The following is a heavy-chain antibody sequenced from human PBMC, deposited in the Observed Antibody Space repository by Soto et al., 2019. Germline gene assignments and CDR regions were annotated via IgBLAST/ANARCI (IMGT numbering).Heavy chain of an antibody. CDR2: INTYNGNT. CDR3: AREGASGRGGLDY. CDR1: GYTFTSYG. D-gene: IGHD6-19*01. J-gene: IGHJ4*02. Sequence: QVQLVQSGAEVKKPGASVKVSCKSSGYTFTSYGISWVRQAPGQGLEWMGWINTYNGNTNYAQKLXXRXXLTTDTSTSTAYRELRSLRSDDTAVYYCAREGASGRGGLDYWGQGTLVTVSS. V-gene: IGHV1-18*01.